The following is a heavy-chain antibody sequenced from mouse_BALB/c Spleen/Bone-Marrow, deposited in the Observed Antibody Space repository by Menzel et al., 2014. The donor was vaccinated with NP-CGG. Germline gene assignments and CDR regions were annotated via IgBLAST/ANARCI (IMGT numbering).Heavy chain of an antibody. V-gene: IGHV1-52*01. Sequence: QVQLQQSGAELVRPGASVKLSCKASGYTFTSYWMHWVRQSPGQGLEWIGIIEPSDSDTHYNQMFKDKATLTVDKSSNTAHRQTSDLTAEDSGVKYGARNWAFDYWGQGTTLTVSS. CDR1: GYTFTSYW. CDR3: ARNWAFDY. D-gene: IGHD4-1*01. CDR2: IEPSDSDT. J-gene: IGHJ2*01.